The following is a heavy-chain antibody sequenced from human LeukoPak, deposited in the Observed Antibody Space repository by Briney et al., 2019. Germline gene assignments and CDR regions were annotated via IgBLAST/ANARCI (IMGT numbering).Heavy chain of an antibody. V-gene: IGHV4-4*09. CDR1: GGSISSYY. J-gene: IGHJ5*02. Sequence: SETLSLTCTVSGGSISSYYWSWIRQPPGKGLEWIWYIYTSGSTNYHPSLKSRVTISVDTSKNQFSLKLSSVTAADTAVYYCARSDYDFWSGYIWFDPWGQGTLVTVSS. CDR2: IYTSGST. D-gene: IGHD3-3*01. CDR3: ARSDYDFWSGYIWFDP.